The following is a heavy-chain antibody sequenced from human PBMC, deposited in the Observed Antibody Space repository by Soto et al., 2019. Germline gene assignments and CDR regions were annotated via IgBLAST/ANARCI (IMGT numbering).Heavy chain of an antibody. V-gene: IGHV1-69*13. CDR1: GGTFSSYA. Sequence: SVKVSCKASGGTFSSYAISWVRQAPGQGLEWMGGIIPIFGTANYAQKFQGRVTITADESTSTAYMELSSLRVEDTAVYHCAKGVADRGVQSWGQGTLVTVSS. J-gene: IGHJ5*02. CDR3: AKGVADRGVQS. D-gene: IGHD2-8*01. CDR2: IIPIFGTA.